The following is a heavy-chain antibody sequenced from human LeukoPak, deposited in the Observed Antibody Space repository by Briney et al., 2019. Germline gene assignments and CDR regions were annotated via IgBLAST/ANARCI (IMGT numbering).Heavy chain of an antibody. D-gene: IGHD3-10*01. CDR3: AVGGSGSYGADY. V-gene: IGHV1-69*13. J-gene: IGHJ4*02. CDR2: IIPIFGTA. CDR1: GGTFSSYA. Sequence: SVKVSCKASGGTFSSYAISWVRQAPGQGLEWMGGIIPIFGTANYAQKFQGRVTITADESTSTAYMELSSLRSEDTAVYYCAVGGSGSYGADYWGQGTLVTVSS.